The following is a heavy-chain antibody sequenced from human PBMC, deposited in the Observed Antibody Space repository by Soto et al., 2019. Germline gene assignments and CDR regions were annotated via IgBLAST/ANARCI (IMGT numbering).Heavy chain of an antibody. CDR2: ISTSSTYI. J-gene: IGHJ3*02. Sequence: EVQLVESRGGLVKPGGSLRLSCAASGFTFNTYSMNWVRQAPGKGLQWVSSISTSSTYIYYADSVKGRFTISRDDAKNSLYLQMNSLRAEDTAVYYCAKILIPVSDHIRDAFDIWGQGTMVTVSS. D-gene: IGHD6-19*01. CDR3: AKILIPVSDHIRDAFDI. V-gene: IGHV3-21*01. CDR1: GFTFNTYS.